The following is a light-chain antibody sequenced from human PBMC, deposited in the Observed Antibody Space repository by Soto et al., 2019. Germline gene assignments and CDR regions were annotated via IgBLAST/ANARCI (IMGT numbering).Light chain of an antibody. V-gene: IGLV1-44*01. J-gene: IGLJ1*01. Sequence: QSVLTQPPSASGTPGQRVTISCSGSSSNIGSNTVNWYQQLPGTAPKLLIYTNNQRPSGVPDRFSGSKSGTSASLAISWLQSEDEADYYCAAWDDSLNGYVFGTGTKLTV. CDR2: TNN. CDR1: SSNIGSNT. CDR3: AAWDDSLNGYV.